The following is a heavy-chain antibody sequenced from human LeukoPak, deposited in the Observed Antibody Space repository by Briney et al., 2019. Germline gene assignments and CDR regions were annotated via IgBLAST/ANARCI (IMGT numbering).Heavy chain of an antibody. CDR1: GFTFSSYA. V-gene: IGHV3-23*01. J-gene: IGHJ6*03. CDR3: AKGTDYYYYYYMDV. CDR2: ISGSGGST. Sequence: GGSLRLSCAASGFTFSSYAMSWVRQAPGKGLEWVSAISGSGGSTYYADSVKGRFTISRDNPKNTLYLQMNSLRAEDTAVYYCAKGTDYYYYYYMDVWGKGTTVTVSS.